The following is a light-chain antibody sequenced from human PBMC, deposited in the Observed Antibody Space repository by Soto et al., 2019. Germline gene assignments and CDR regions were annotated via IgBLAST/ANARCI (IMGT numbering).Light chain of an antibody. J-gene: IGLJ2*01. CDR1: SSDVGGYNF. CDR3: SSYAGGNNIMV. CDR2: EVN. V-gene: IGLV2-8*01. Sequence: QSALTQPASVSGSPGQSITISCTGSSSDVGGYNFVSWYQQHPGKAPTLIIYEVNHRPSGVPDRFSGSKSGNTASLTVSGLRAADEADYFCSSYAGGNNIMVFGGGTKLTVL.